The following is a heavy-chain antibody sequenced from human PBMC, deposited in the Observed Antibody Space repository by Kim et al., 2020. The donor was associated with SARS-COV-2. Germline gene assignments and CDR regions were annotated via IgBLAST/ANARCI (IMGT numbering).Heavy chain of an antibody. V-gene: IGHV3-30*18. CDR1: GFTFSSYG. CDR3: AKDSLSNYVFWSGYHHF. J-gene: IGHJ4*01. CDR2: ISYDGSNK. Sequence: GGSLRLSCAASGFTFSSYGMHWVRQAPGKGLEWVALISYDGSNKYYGDSVKGRFTISRDNSKNTLYLQMNSLRAEDTAVYYCAKDSLSNYVFWSGYHHF. D-gene: IGHD3-3*01.